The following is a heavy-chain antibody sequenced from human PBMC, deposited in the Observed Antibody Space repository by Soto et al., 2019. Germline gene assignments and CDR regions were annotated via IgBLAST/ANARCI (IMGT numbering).Heavy chain of an antibody. D-gene: IGHD3-10*01. CDR2: IYSDSST. CDR3: ARLNYYGSHIVFDY. Sequence: PGGSLRLSCAASGFTVSTNYMSWVRQAPGKGLEWVSVIYSDSSTYYADSVKGRFTISRDNSKNTLYLQMNSLRAEDTAVYYCARLNYYGSHIVFDYWGQGTLVTVSS. J-gene: IGHJ4*02. CDR1: GFTVSTNY. V-gene: IGHV3-66*01.